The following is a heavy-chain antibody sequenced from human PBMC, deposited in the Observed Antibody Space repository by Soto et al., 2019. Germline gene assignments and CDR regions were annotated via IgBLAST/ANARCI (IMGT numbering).Heavy chain of an antibody. CDR1: GFTFSDYY. J-gene: IGHJ4*02. Sequence: GGSLRLSCAASGFTFSDYYMSWIRQAPGKGLEWVSYISSSGSTIYYADSVKGRFTISRDNAKNSLYLQMSSLRAEDTAVYYCARERADIVVVVAANGLDYWGQGTLVTVSS. V-gene: IGHV3-11*01. CDR3: ARERADIVVVVAANGLDY. D-gene: IGHD2-15*01. CDR2: ISSSGSTI.